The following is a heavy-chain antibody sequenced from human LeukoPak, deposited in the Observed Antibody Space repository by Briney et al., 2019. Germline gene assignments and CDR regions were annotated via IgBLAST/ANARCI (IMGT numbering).Heavy chain of an antibody. Sequence: GGSLRLSCAASGFTFSSYSMNWVRQAPGKGLEWVSYISSSSTIYYADSVKGRFTISRDNAKNSLYLQMNSLRDEDMAVYYCARDLYGSGSLYDYWGQGTLVTVSS. D-gene: IGHD3-10*01. CDR2: ISSSSTI. J-gene: IGHJ4*02. CDR1: GFTFSSYS. CDR3: ARDLYGSGSLYDY. V-gene: IGHV3-48*02.